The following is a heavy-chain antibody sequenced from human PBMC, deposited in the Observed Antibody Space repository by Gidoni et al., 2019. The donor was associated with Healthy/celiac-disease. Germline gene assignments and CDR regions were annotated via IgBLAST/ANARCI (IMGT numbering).Heavy chain of an antibody. CDR2: IDPGESYT. D-gene: IGHD2-21*01. Sequence: EFQLVHSVAEVTTPAESLRISCKGSGYSFNSSWISWFRQMPGKGMAWMGRIDPGESYTNESPSFKGHVTISADKSIRTAYRQWSSRKASDTAMYYGARLRSGGDLLDYWGQGTLVTVSS. J-gene: IGHJ4*02. CDR1: GYSFNSSW. CDR3: ARLRSGGDLLDY. V-gene: IGHV5-10-1*01.